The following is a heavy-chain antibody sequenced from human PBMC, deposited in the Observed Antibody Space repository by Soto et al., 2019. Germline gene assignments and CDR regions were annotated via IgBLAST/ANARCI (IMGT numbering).Heavy chain of an antibody. Sequence: QVQLQQWGAGLLKPPETLSLTCTVNGGSLTGYYWSWIRQPPGKGLEWIGEVKDGGSTNYSPSVRVRVSRSAYTSKNHLSLRLITVTAADTAVYFCARGQEGIVATHWDQGALVTVSS. CDR3: ARGQEGIVATH. J-gene: IGHJ4*02. CDR2: VKDGGST. D-gene: IGHD5-12*01. CDR1: GGSLTGYY. V-gene: IGHV4-34*01.